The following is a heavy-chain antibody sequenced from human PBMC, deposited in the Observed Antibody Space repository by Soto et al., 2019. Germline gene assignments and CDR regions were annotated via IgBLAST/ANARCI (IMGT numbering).Heavy chain of an antibody. Sequence: EVQLLESGGGLVQPGGSLRLSCAASGFTFSSYAMNWVRQAPGKGLEWVSVISGSGGSTYYADSVKGRFTISRDNPKHTLYLQMNSLRAEDTAVYYCARRGPGTYFDYWGQGTLVTVSS. J-gene: IGHJ4*02. D-gene: IGHD6-13*01. CDR1: GFTFSSYA. CDR3: ARRGPGTYFDY. CDR2: ISGSGGST. V-gene: IGHV3-23*01.